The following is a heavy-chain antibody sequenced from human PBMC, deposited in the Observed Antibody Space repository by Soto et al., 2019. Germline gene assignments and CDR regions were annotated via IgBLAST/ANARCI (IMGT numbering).Heavy chain of an antibody. CDR1: RFTFSSYG. CDR2: ISYDGHNK. J-gene: IGHJ4*02. CDR3: ARDNMAAFHFYY. V-gene: IGHV3-30*03. Sequence: GGSLRLSCAASRFTFSSYGMHWVRQAPGKGLEWVAIISYDGHNKNYADSVKGRFTISRDNSKNTLYLQMNSLRAEDTAVYYCARDNMAAFHFYYWGQGALVTVSS. D-gene: IGHD6-25*01.